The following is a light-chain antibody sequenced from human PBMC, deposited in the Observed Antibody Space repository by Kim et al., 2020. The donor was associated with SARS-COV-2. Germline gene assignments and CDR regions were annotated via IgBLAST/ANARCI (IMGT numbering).Light chain of an antibody. CDR1: QSIGVP. V-gene: IGKV1-5*03. Sequence: SASIGDRVTLTCRASQSIGVPLAWYQQKPGKAPKVLISKASSVQNGVPSRFSGSGSGTEFTLSITSLQPDDFATYYCQHYSSYPYTFGQGTKLEI. CDR2: KAS. CDR3: QHYSSYPYT. J-gene: IGKJ2*01.